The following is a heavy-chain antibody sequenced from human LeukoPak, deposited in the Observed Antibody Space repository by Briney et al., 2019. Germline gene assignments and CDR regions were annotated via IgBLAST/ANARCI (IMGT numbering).Heavy chain of an antibody. Sequence: GGSLRLSCTASGFTFGDYAMHWVRQAPGKGLEWVAVISYDGSNKYYADSVKGRFTISRDNSKNTLYLQMNSLRAEDTAVYYCARDLRDYDFWSGYLPDYWGQGTLVTVSS. CDR1: GFTFGDYA. CDR3: ARDLRDYDFWSGYLPDY. V-gene: IGHV3-30*04. D-gene: IGHD3-3*01. J-gene: IGHJ4*02. CDR2: ISYDGSNK.